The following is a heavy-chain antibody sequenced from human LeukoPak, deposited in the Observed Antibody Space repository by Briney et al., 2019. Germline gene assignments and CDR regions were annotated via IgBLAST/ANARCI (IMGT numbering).Heavy chain of an antibody. CDR3: ASLYCSRRSCAFDA. D-gene: IGHD2-15*01. CDR1: GFTIRANY. J-gene: IGHJ5*02. V-gene: IGHV3-66*01. CDR2: IYSGGTT. Sequence: GGSLRLSCAPSGFTIRANYMSGVRQSPGKGREWFSLIYSGGTTDYAASVKARLTTPKVNYKTTVFLKMHRLTAEHTALYSCASLYCSRRSCAFDAWGQGTLVTVSP.